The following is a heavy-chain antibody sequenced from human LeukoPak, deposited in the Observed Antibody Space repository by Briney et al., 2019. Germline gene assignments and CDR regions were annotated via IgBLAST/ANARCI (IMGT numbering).Heavy chain of an antibody. D-gene: IGHD5-24*01. J-gene: IGHJ6*03. CDR1: GFNFGDYF. CDR2: KSGSGVKI. V-gene: IGHV3-11*04. Sequence: PGGSLRLSCAGSGFNFGDYFMTWIRQAPGKGLEWVSYKSGSGVKIYYADSVKGRFTISRDNSQNTVYLQMNSLRADDTAVYYCAREKSRDGHNEGLYYYYMDVWGKGTTVTVSS. CDR3: AREKSRDGHNEGLYYYYMDV.